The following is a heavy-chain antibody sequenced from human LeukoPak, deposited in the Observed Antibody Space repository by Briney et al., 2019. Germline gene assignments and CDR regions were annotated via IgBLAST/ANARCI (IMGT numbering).Heavy chain of an antibody. CDR1: GYSISSGYY. Sequence: PSETLSLTCTVSGYSISSGYYWGWIRQPPGKGLEWIGSIYHSGSTYYNPSLKSRVTISVDTSKNQFSLKLSSVTAADTAVYYCARHPRLRGAFDIWGQGTMVTVSS. V-gene: IGHV4-38-2*02. J-gene: IGHJ3*02. CDR2: IYHSGST. CDR3: ARHPRLRGAFDI.